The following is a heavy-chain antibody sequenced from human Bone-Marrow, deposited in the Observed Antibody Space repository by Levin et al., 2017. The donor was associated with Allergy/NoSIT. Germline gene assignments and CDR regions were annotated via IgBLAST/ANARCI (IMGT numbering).Heavy chain of an antibody. CDR2: LSWNSGSI. CDR3: VKDKSTDFTGTAWDY. Sequence: GGSLRLSCAASGFTFDDYAMHWIRQAPGKGLEWVSGLSWNSGSIDYADSVRGRFTISRDNAKMSLYLQMNTLTTEDTAFYYCVKDKSTDFTGTAWDYWGQGALVTVSS. CDR1: GFTFDDYA. J-gene: IGHJ4*02. V-gene: IGHV3-9*01. D-gene: IGHD1-1*01.